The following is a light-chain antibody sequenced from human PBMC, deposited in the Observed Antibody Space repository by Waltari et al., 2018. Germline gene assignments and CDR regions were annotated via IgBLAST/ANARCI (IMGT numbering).Light chain of an antibody. CDR3: SSYRASSTLV. Sequence: QSALTQPASVSGSPGQSINISCSGTSSDIGGYNFVCCYQHHPANAPKPILCEVHNRPSGVSSRFSGSKSGNTASLTISGLQAEDEADYYCSSYRASSTLVFGGGTRLTVL. V-gene: IGLV2-14*01. J-gene: IGLJ3*02. CDR2: EVH. CDR1: SSDIGGYNF.